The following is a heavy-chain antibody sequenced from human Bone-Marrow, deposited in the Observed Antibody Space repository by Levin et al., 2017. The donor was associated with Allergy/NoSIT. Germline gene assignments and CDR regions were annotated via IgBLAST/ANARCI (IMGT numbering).Heavy chain of an antibody. CDR1: GFTFSSYV. CDR3: AKSIQGQSTTFNYYYPMDV. Sequence: GGSLRLSCAASGFTFSSYVMTWVRRAPGKGLEWLSVISGSGTKTLYADSVKGRFTISRDNSKNTLYLVMNSLRVEDTAKYHCAKSIQGQSTTFNYYYPMDVWGQGTTVTVSS. D-gene: IGHD1-1*01. V-gene: IGHV3-23*01. J-gene: IGHJ6*02. CDR2: ISGSGTKT.